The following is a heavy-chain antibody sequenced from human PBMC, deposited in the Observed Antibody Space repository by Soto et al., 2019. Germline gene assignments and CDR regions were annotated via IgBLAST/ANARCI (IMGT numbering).Heavy chain of an antibody. CDR1: GGSFSGYY. CDR2: INHSGST. V-gene: IGHV4-34*01. CDR3: ASYHMVRGAPVDY. J-gene: IGHJ4*02. Sequence: SETLSLTCAVYGGSFSGYYWSWIRQPPGRGLEWIGEINHSGSTNYNPSLKSRVTISVDASKNQFSLKLSSVTAADTAVYYCASYHMVRGAPVDYWGQGTLVTV. D-gene: IGHD3-10*01.